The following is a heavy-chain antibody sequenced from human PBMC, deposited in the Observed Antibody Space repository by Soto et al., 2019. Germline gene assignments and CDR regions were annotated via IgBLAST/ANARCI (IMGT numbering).Heavy chain of an antibody. Sequence: TGGSLKLSCAASGFTFGSYNMHWVRQAPGKGLEWVSYISSSSTSIYYADSVKGRFTISRDNAKNSLYLQMNSLRVEDTAVYYCATRLDYWGQGTLVTVSS. V-gene: IGHV3-48*01. CDR2: ISSSSTSI. CDR3: ATRLDY. J-gene: IGHJ4*02. CDR1: GFTFGSYN.